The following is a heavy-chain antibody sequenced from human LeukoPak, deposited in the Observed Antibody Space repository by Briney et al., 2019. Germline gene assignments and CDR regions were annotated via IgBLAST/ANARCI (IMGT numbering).Heavy chain of an antibody. CDR1: GFTFSSYS. D-gene: IGHD6-6*01. V-gene: IGHV3-21*01. CDR2: ISRSSSYI. Sequence: GGSLRLSCAASGFTFSSYSMNWVRQAPGKGLEWVPSISRSSSYIYYADSLKGRFTISRDNAKISLYLQMNSLRAEDTAVYYCARAAQSSSTKDYYYMDVWGKGTTVTVSS. CDR3: ARAAQSSSTKDYYYMDV. J-gene: IGHJ6*03.